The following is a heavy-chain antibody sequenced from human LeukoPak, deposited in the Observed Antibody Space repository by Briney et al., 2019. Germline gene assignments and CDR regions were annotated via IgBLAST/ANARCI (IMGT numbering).Heavy chain of an antibody. J-gene: IGHJ4*02. CDR2: IYWSDDK. V-gene: IGHV2-5*01. CDR3: AHRGGGSFDY. Sequence: SGPTLVKPTQTLTLTCAFSGFSLSTTGVAVGWIRQPPGKALEWLSLIYWSDDKRYSPSLKSRLTITKDTPKNQVVLTVTNMDPVDTATYYCAHRGGGSFDYWGQGTLVTVSS. D-gene: IGHD5-12*01. CDR1: GFSLSTTGVA.